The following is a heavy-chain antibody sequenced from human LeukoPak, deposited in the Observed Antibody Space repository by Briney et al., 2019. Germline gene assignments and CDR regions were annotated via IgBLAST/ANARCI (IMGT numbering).Heavy chain of an antibody. CDR3: AVRYCSSTSCHEGWFDP. V-gene: IGHV1-18*01. J-gene: IGHJ5*02. Sequence: ASVKVSCKASGYTFTSYGISWVRQAPGQGLEWVGWNSAYNGNTNYAQKLQGRVTMTTDTSTSTAYMELRSLRSDDTAVYYCAVRYCSSTSCHEGWFDPWGQGTLVTVSS. CDR2: NSAYNGNT. CDR1: GYTFTSYG. D-gene: IGHD2-2*01.